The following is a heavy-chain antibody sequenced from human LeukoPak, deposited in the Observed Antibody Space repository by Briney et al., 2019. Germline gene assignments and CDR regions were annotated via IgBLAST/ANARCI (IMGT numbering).Heavy chain of an antibody. CDR2: ISGSGGST. V-gene: IGHV3-23*01. CDR1: GFTFSSYA. D-gene: IGHD6-13*01. J-gene: IGHJ6*02. Sequence: PGGSLRLSCAASGFTFSSYAMSWVRQAPGKGLEWVSAISGSGGSTYYADSVKGRFTISRDNSKNTLYLQMNSLRAEDTAVYYCANSIAAAGFYMPYYYGMDVWGQGTTVTVSS. CDR3: ANSIAAAGFYMPYYYGMDV.